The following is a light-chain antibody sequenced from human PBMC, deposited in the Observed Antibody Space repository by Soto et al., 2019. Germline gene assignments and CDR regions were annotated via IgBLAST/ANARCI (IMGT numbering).Light chain of an antibody. J-gene: IGKJ5*01. V-gene: IGKV3-15*01. CDR2: DTS. CDR1: QSVSIK. Sequence: IVMTQSPGTLSVSPGERATLSCMSSQSVSIKLAWYQQKLGQAPRLLIYDTSTRATGIPARFSGSGSGTEFTLTISSLQSEDFAVYYCQQYNNWPPITFGQGTRLEIK. CDR3: QQYNNWPPIT.